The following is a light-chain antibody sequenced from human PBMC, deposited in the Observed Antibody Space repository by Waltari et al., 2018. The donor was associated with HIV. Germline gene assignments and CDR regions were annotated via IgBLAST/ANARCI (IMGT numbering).Light chain of an antibody. Sequence: QLALTQSPSASASPGAPVRTTCTLSSGQSIHSIAGHQQQPEKGPRFLMRLNSDGSHTRGDGIPDRFSGSASGAERYLTISSLQSEDEADYYCQSWDNGVRVFGGGTKLTVL. J-gene: IGLJ3*02. CDR1: SGQSIHS. CDR2: LNSDGSH. CDR3: QSWDNGVRV. V-gene: IGLV4-69*01.